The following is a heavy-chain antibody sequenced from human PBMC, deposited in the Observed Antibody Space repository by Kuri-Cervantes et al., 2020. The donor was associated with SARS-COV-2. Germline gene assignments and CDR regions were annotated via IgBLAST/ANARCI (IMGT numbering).Heavy chain of an antibody. J-gene: IGHJ4*02. CDR1: GYTFTNYG. V-gene: IGHV1-18*04. CDR2: INGYNDNT. D-gene: IGHD2-15*01. CDR3: ASGIVVVGAAMGYFDY. Sequence: ASVKVSCKASGYTFTNYGINWVRQAPEQGLEWMGWINGYNDNTEYAQKLQGRVTMTADTSTSTAYMELRSLRSDDTAVYYCASGIVVVGAAMGYFDYWGQGTLVTVSS.